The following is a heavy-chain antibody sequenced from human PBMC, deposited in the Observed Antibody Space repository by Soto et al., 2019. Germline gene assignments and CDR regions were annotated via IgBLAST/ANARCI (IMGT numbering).Heavy chain of an antibody. Sequence: GGSLRLSCAASGFTFSSYAMNWVRQAPGRGLEWVSTISGSGGSTYSADSVKGRFTISRDNSKNTRYLQVNSLRAEDTAVYYCAKDRAGSSSWYYFDYWGQGTLVTVSS. D-gene: IGHD6-13*01. CDR2: ISGSGGST. J-gene: IGHJ4*02. CDR3: AKDRAGSSSWYYFDY. CDR1: GFTFSSYA. V-gene: IGHV3-23*01.